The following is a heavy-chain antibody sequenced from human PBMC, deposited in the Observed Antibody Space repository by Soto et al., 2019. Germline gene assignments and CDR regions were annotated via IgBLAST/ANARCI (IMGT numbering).Heavy chain of an antibody. CDR1: GFAFSSCW. D-gene: IGHD5-12*01. J-gene: IGHJ4*02. CDR2: ITGDGTDT. CDR3: ARDGGYGTPFDY. Sequence: GSLRLSCAASGFAFSSCWLHWVRQAPGKGLMIVSRITGDGTDTAYATSVKGRFTISRDNAKNMVYLQMDSLKAEDTAVYYCARDGGYGTPFDYWGQGALVTVYS. V-gene: IGHV3-74*01.